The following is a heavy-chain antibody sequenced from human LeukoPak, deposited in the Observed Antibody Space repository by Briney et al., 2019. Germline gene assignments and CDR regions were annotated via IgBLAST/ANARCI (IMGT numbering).Heavy chain of an antibody. CDR2: VRVNGRST. V-gene: IGHV3-23*01. CDR1: GFTFSTYD. J-gene: IGHJ4*02. CDR3: AKGGVKTYYYDSSGYYYVDY. Sequence: PGGSLRLSCTASGFTFSTYDMSWVRQAPGKGLEWVSTVRVNGRSTYYADSVKGRFTISRDNPKNTLYLQMNSLRAEDTAVYYCAKGGVKTYYYDSSGYYYVDYWGQGTLVTVSS. D-gene: IGHD3-22*01.